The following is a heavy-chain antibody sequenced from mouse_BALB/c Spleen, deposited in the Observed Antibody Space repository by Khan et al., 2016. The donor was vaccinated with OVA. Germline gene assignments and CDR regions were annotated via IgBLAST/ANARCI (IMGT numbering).Heavy chain of an antibody. Sequence: VQLQQSGPELVRPGVSVKISCKGSGYTFTDYAMHWVKQSHAKSLEWIGVISTYSGNTNYNKKFKGKATMTVDKSSSTAYMELARLTSEDSAICYSGRGRFGHYDGFAYWGQGTLVTVSA. CDR3: GRGRFGHYDGFAY. J-gene: IGHJ3*01. CDR2: ISTYSGNT. CDR1: GYTFTDYA. D-gene: IGHD1-2*01. V-gene: IGHV1S137*01.